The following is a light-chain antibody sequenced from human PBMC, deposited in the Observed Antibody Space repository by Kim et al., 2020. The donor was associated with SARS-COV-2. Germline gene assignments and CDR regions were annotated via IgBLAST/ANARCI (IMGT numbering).Light chain of an antibody. CDR2: QDS. CDR1: KLGDKY. CDR3: QAWDSSTGKV. J-gene: IGLJ1*01. V-gene: IGLV3-1*01. Sequence: VSPGQTASITCSGDKLGDKYACWYQQKPGQSPVLVIYQDSKRPSGIPERFSGSNSGNTATLTISGTQAMDEADYYCQAWDSSTGKVFGTGTKVTVL.